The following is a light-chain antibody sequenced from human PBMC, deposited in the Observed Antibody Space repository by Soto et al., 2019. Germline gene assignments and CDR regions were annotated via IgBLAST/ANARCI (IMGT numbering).Light chain of an antibody. J-gene: IGKJ4*01. CDR2: AVS. Sequence: DIQMTQSPSSLSASVGDRVTITCRLSYSINGYLNWYQQNLWEALNLLIYAVSSLQSGVPSRFSCSGSGTVFIFSFSSLQPEDFASYFCQQSMTVPLTFGGGTK. CDR1: YSINGY. CDR3: QQSMTVPLT. V-gene: IGKV1-39*01.